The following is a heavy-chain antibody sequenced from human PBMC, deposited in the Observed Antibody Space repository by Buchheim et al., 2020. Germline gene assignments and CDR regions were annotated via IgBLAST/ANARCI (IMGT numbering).Heavy chain of an antibody. CDR2: ISYTEST. V-gene: IGHV4-61*01. D-gene: IGHD3-9*01. J-gene: IGHJ6*02. Sequence: HVQLRESGPGLVKPSETLSLTCTVSSGSVGSRTYHWSWIRQPPGKGLEWIGHISYTESTNYSPSLKSRATISFDMSKNQFSLKLTSMTAADTAVYYCARDRAGDYDIMTGTYFYGMDVWGQGTT. CDR1: SGSVGSRTYH. CDR3: ARDRAGDYDIMTGTYFYGMDV.